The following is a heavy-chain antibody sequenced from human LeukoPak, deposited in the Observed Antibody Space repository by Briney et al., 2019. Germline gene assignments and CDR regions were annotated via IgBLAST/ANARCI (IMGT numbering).Heavy chain of an antibody. D-gene: IGHD2-2*02. J-gene: IGHJ4*02. CDR2: INHSGST. CDR3: ARDTGYILHENRGYFDY. V-gene: IGHV4-34*01. Sequence: PSETLSLTCAVYGGSFSGYYWSWIRQPPGKGLEWIGEINHSGSTNYNPSLKSRVTISVDTSKNQFSLKLSSVTAADTAVYYCARDTGYILHENRGYFDYWGQGTLVTVPS. CDR1: GGSFSGYY.